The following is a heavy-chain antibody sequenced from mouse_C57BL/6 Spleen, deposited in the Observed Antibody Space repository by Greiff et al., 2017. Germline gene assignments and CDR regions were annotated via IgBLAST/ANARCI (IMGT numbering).Heavy chain of an antibody. D-gene: IGHD2-1*01. V-gene: IGHV14-1*01. CDR1: GFNIKDYY. CDR3: TTFHYGNLFDY. J-gene: IGHJ2*01. Sequence: EVKLQASGAELVRPGASVKLSCTASGFNIKDYYMHWVKQRPEQGLEWIGRIDPEDGDTEYAPKFQGKATMTADTSSNTAYLQLSSLTSEDTAVYYCTTFHYGNLFDYWGQGTTLTVSS. CDR2: IDPEDGDT.